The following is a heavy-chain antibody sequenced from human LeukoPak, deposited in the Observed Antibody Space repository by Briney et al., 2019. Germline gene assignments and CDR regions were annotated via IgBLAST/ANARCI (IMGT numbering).Heavy chain of an antibody. Sequence: GRSLRLSCAASGFSFSSYGMHWVRQAPGKGLEWVAVISYDGSYKYYGDSVKGRFTISRDNSKNTLYLQMNSLRAEDTALYYCARGGPTIFGVVISPFDYWGQGTLVTVSS. V-gene: IGHV3-30*03. CDR2: ISYDGSYK. CDR3: ARGGPTIFGVVISPFDY. CDR1: GFSFSSYG. J-gene: IGHJ4*02. D-gene: IGHD3-3*01.